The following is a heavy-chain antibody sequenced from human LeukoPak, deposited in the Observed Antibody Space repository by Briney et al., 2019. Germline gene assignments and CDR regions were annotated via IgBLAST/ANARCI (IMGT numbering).Heavy chain of an antibody. D-gene: IGHD3-10*01. CDR1: GGSFGGYY. CDR3: AREVPSRYFDL. V-gene: IGHV4-34*01. J-gene: IGHJ2*01. CDR2: INHSGST. Sequence: SETLSLTCAVYGGSFGGYYWSWIRQPPGKGLEWIGEINHSGSTNYNPSLKSRVTISVDTSKNQFSLKLSSVTAADTAVYYCAREVPSRYFDLWGRGTLATVSS.